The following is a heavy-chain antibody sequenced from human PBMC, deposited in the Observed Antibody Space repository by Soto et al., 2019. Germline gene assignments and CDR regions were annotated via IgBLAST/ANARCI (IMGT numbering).Heavy chain of an antibody. CDR1: GGSISSDY. J-gene: IGHJ3*02. CDR3: ARESYDSSGARGAFDI. D-gene: IGHD3-22*01. CDR2: IYYSGST. V-gene: IGHV4-59*06. Sequence: PSETLSLTCTVSGGSISSDYWSWIWQPPGQVLEWIGYIYYSGSTYYNPSLKSRVTISVDTSKNQFSLKLSSVTAADTAVYYCARESYDSSGARGAFDIWGQGTMVTVSS.